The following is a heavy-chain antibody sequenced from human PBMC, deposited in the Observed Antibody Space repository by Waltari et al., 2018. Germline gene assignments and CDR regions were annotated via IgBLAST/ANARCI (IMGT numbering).Heavy chain of an antibody. CDR2: LNNGGDRT. V-gene: IGHV3-23*04. D-gene: IGHD3-9*01. Sequence: EVQLVESGGGLAKPGGSLRLSCAASGFTFNNNWMNWVRQAPGKGLEWVSSLNNGGDRTYYADSVKGLFTISRDNSKNTLSLQMNSLRAEDTAIYYCAKDLTFYALDYWGLGVLVTVSS. J-gene: IGHJ4*02. CDR1: GFTFNNNW. CDR3: AKDLTFYALDY.